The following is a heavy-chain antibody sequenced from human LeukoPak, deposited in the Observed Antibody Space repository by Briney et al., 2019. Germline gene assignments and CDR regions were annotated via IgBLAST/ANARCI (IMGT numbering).Heavy chain of an antibody. Sequence: PLETLSLTCTVSGGSIGDSYWWTWVRQPPGKGLEWIGEIYHSGSTNYNPSLKGRVTISLDKSKNQFSLKLNSMTAADTAVYYCARDVPGSGVNLDYWGQGTLVTVSS. D-gene: IGHD3-10*01. CDR3: ARDVPGSGVNLDY. J-gene: IGHJ4*02. V-gene: IGHV4-4*02. CDR2: IYHSGST. CDR1: GGSIGDSYW.